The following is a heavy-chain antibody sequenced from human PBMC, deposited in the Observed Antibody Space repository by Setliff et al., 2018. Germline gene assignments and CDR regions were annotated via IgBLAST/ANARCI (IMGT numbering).Heavy chain of an antibody. CDR2: INPGGSGT. V-gene: IGHV3-7*03. Sequence: GFDFSYYYMSWVRQAPGKGLEWLASINPGGSGTDYVGSARGRFTISRDNARNSLSLQMNSLKTEDTAVYYCTRVVATTPYYYYYYGMDVWGQGTTVTVSS. CDR3: TRVVATTPYYYYYYGMDV. D-gene: IGHD5-12*01. J-gene: IGHJ6*02. CDR1: GFDFSYYY.